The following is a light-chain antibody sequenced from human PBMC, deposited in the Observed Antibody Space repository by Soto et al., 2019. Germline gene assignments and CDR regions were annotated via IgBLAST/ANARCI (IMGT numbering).Light chain of an antibody. CDR1: QSVSRGH. Sequence: EIVLTQSPGTLSLPPGEGATVSCRASQSVSRGHLAWYQQKPGQAPRLLIYDASSRASGVPDRFSGSGSGTDFTLTISRLEPEDFAVYICQQYGKLPFTFGGGTKVESK. CDR3: QQYGKLPFT. J-gene: IGKJ4*01. CDR2: DAS. V-gene: IGKV3-20*01.